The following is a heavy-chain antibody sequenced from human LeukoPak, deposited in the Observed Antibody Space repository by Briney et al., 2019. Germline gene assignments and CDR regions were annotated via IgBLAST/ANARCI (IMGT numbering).Heavy chain of an antibody. CDR3: ARGPGALWFGELLPLDY. D-gene: IGHD3-10*01. Sequence: ASVKVSCKASGYTFTSYDINWVRQATGQGLEWMGWMNPNSGGTNYAQKFQGRVTMTRDTSISTAYMELSRLRSDDTAVYYCARGPGALWFGELLPLDYWGQGTLVTVSS. CDR2: MNPNSGGT. J-gene: IGHJ4*02. V-gene: IGHV1-2*02. CDR1: GYTFTSYD.